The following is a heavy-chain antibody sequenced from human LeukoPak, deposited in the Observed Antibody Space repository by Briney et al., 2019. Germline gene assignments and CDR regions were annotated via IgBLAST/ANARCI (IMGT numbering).Heavy chain of an antibody. CDR2: IYYSGST. D-gene: IGHD5-18*01. CDR3: ARRGYSYGPHSHFDY. J-gene: IGHJ4*02. CDR1: GGSISSSSYY. Sequence: PSETLSLTCTVSGGSISSSSYYWGWIRQPPGKGLEWIGSIYYSGSTYYNPSLKSRVTISVDTSKNQFSLKLSSVTAADTAVYYCARRGYSYGPHSHFDYWGQGTLVTVSS. V-gene: IGHV4-39*01.